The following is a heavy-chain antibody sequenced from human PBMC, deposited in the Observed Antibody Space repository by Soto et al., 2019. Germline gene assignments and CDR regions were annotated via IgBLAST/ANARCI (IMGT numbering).Heavy chain of an antibody. CDR1: GFTFSSYS. V-gene: IGHV3-48*01. CDR2: ISSSSSTI. CDR3: ARDRDDYGDYDLVY. D-gene: IGHD4-17*01. Sequence: EVQLVESGGGLVQPGGSLRLSCAASGFTFSSYSMNWVRQAPGKGLEWVSYISSSSSTIYYADSVKGRFTISRDNAKNSLYLQMNSLRAEDTAVYYCARDRDDYGDYDLVYWGQGTLVTVSS. J-gene: IGHJ4*02.